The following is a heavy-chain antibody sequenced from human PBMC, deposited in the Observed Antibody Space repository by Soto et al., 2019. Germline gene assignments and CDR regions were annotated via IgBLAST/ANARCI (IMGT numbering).Heavy chain of an antibody. CDR3: TRAPVGFSGWTDS. D-gene: IGHD6-19*01. Sequence: GGSLRLCSTASGFTIGDHAMCWVRQAPGEGQDRGGFNRSKAYGGTAVYAASVNGGISISSDDSKSIAYLQMDSMKTEDAAVYYCTRAPVGFSGWTDSWGQGTLVTVSS. J-gene: IGHJ4*02. CDR2: NRSKAYGGTA. V-gene: IGHV3-49*04. CDR1: GFTIGDHA.